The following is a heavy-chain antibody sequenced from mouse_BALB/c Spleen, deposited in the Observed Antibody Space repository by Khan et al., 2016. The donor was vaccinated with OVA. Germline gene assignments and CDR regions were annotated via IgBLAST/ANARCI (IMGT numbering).Heavy chain of an antibody. Sequence: VRLQQSGPELVKPGTSVKISCKASGYIFSDYTMDWVRQSHGKSLEWIGDINPNNGDTFYNQKFKGKATLTVDKSSSTAFMELRSLTSEDTAVYYCARSGYGSLGYWGQGSTHTVSP. CDR1: GYIFSDYT. CDR2: INPNNGDT. V-gene: IGHV1-18*01. J-gene: IGHJ2*01. D-gene: IGHD1-1*01. CDR3: ARSGYGSLGY.